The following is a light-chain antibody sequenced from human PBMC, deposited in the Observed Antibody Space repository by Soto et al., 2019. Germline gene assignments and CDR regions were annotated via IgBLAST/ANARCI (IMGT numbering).Light chain of an antibody. Sequence: QTVVTQEPSLTVSPGGTVTLTCASSTGAVTSGNYPSWFQQKPGQAPRTLIYTTDDKHPWTPARFSGSLLGGKAALTLSGVQPEDEAEYYCLLYYGGAHLMFGGGTKLTVL. CDR3: LLYYGGAHLM. CDR1: TGAVTSGNY. CDR2: TTD. V-gene: IGLV7-43*01. J-gene: IGLJ3*02.